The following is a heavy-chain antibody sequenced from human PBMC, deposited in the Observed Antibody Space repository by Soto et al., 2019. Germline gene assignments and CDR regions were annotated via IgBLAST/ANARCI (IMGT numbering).Heavy chain of an antibody. CDR2: IYHSGST. J-gene: IGHJ6*02. V-gene: IGHV4-30-2*05. CDR3: ARHWGSAEEVRGVITHYYYYYGMDV. Sequence: PSETLSLTCAVSGGSISSGGYSWSWIRQPPGKGLEWIGYIYHSGSTYYNPSLKSRVTISVDTSKNQFSLKLSSVTAADTAVYYCARHWGSAEEVRGVITHYYYYYGMDVWGQGTTVTVSS. D-gene: IGHD3-10*01. CDR1: GGSISSGGYS.